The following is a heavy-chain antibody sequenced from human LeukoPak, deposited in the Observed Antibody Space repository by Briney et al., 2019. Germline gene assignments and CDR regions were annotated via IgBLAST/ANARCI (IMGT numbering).Heavy chain of an antibody. CDR2: ISSSGSTI. Sequence: PGGSLRLSCAASGFTFSSYSMNWVRQAPGKGLEWVSYISSSGSTIYYADSVKGRFTISRDNAKNSLYLQMNSLRAEDTAVYYWARDKNAGYSYGYGVNWFDPWGQGTLVTVSS. V-gene: IGHV3-48*04. CDR1: GFTFSSYS. CDR3: ARDKNAGYSYGYGVNWFDP. D-gene: IGHD5-18*01. J-gene: IGHJ5*02.